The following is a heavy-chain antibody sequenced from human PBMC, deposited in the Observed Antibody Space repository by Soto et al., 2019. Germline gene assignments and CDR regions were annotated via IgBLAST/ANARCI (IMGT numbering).Heavy chain of an antibody. CDR2: IKSEVDGGTT. D-gene: IGHD5-12*01. J-gene: IGHJ4*02. Sequence: GGSLRLSCAVSGFTFSNAWMSWVRQGPGKGLEWVGRIKSEVDGGTTDYAAPVKGRFTISRDYSTNTLYLHMDSLKTEDTAVYYCTTVWAAYSGYNYFLYYFDYWGRGTLVTVSS. V-gene: IGHV3-15*01. CDR1: GFTFSNAW. CDR3: TTVWAAYSGYNYFLYYFDY.